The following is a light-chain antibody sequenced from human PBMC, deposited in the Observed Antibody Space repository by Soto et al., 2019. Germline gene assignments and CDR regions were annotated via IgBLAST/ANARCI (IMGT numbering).Light chain of an antibody. J-gene: IGKJ5*01. CDR1: RSIRTY. CDR2: SAS. V-gene: IGKV1-39*01. CDR3: QQGYSTLPYT. Sequence: DIQMTQSPSSLSASVGDRVTITCRASRSIRTYLNWYQQKPGKAPKLLIFSASSLQSGVPSRFSGSGSGTDFTLTISNLQPEDSATYYCQQGYSTLPYTFGQGTRLEIK.